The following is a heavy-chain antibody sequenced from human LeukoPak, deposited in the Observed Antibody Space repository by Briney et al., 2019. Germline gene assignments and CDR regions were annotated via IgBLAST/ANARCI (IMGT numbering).Heavy chain of an antibody. V-gene: IGHV4-39*07. Sequence: PSETLSLTCTVSGGSISSSSYYWGWIRQPPGKGLEWIGSIYYSGSTYYNPSLKSRVTISVDTSKNQFSLKLSSVTAADTAVYYCARVVGQGGESGFDYWGQGTLVTVSS. J-gene: IGHJ4*02. CDR1: GGSISSSSYY. CDR3: ARVVGQGGESGFDY. D-gene: IGHD3-16*01. CDR2: IYYSGST.